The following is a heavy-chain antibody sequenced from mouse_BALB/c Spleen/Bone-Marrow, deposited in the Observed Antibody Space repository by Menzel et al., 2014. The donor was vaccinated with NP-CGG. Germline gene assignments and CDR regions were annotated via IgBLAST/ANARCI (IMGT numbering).Heavy chain of an antibody. J-gene: IGHJ4*01. CDR1: GYSFTGYY. CDR2: ISCYNGAT. Sequence: LVKTGASVKISCEASGYSFTGYYMHWVKQSHGKSLEWIGYISCYNGATSYNQKFKGKATFTVDTSSSTAYMQFNSLTSEDSAVYYCARKKYGIPYAMDYWGQGTSVTVSS. CDR3: ARKKYGIPYAMDY. D-gene: IGHD2-10*02. V-gene: IGHV1S34*01.